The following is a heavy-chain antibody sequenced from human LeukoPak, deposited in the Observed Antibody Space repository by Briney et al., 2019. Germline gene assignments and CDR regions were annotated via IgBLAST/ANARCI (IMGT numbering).Heavy chain of an antibody. D-gene: IGHD3-22*01. Sequence: GGSLRLSCTTSGFTFSDYAVSCVRQAPGKGLEWIGFIRNKANGGTTDYAASVKDRFTISRDDSKTIAHLQISGLKTEDAAVYYCSRFYSSGWASGAFDIWGQGTMVTVSS. CDR1: GFTFSDYA. CDR2: IRNKANGGTT. J-gene: IGHJ3*02. V-gene: IGHV3-49*04. CDR3: SRFYSSGWASGAFDI.